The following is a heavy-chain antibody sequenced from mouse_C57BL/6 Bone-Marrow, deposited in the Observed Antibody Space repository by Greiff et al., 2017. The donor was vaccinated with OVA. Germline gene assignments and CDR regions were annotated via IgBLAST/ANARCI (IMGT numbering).Heavy chain of an antibody. CDR3: AIGEIDYGNWAWFAY. CDR2: IHPSDSDT. D-gene: IGHD2-1*01. CDR1: GYTFTSYW. J-gene: IGHJ3*01. Sequence: QVQLQQPGAELVKPGASVKVSCKASGYTFTSYWMHWVKQRPGQGLEWIGRIHPSDSDTNYNQKFKGKATLTVDKSSSTAYMQLSSLTSEDSAVYYCAIGEIDYGNWAWFAYWGQGTLVTVSA. V-gene: IGHV1-74*01.